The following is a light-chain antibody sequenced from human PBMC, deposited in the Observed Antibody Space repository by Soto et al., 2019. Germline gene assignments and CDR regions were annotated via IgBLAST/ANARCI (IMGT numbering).Light chain of an antibody. CDR3: QQSYTTPVT. J-gene: IGKJ1*01. V-gene: IGKV1-39*01. Sequence: DVPMTLSPASLSASVVDRVTITCRASQSISSYLNWYQQKPGKAPKLLIYDASSLQSGVPSRFSGSGSKTDFTLTISSLQPEDFATYYCQQSYTTPVTFGQGTKVDIK. CDR1: QSISSY. CDR2: DAS.